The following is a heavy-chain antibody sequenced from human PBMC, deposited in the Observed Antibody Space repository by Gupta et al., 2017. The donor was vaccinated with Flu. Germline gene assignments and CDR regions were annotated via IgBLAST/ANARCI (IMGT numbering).Heavy chain of an antibody. CDR1: GGSISSGTYF. CDR3: ARAPSVFQYYVDS. J-gene: IGHJ5*01. CDR2: IPFNGDD. Sequence: VQLQESGPGLVKPSQTLSLTCTVSGGSISSGTYFWGWIRQHPEKGLEWIGYIPFNGDDYYNPSLRSRVVISLQKSKNQFSLTLKSVTAADRAIYYCARAPSVFQYYVDSWGQGALVSVSS. D-gene: IGHD3-3*01. V-gene: IGHV4-31*03.